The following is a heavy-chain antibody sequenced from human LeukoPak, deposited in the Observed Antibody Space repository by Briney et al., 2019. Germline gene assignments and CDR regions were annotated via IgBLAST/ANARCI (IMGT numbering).Heavy chain of an antibody. Sequence: GGSWRPSRAPAGLAFVVFAMGWVRQAPGGGLWWVFGINWNGGSTGYADSVKGRFTISRDNAKNSLYLQMNSLRAEDTALYYCASGGIYYGAAFDFWGQGSLVTVSA. CDR2: INWNGGST. CDR1: GLAFVVFA. CDR3: ASGGIYYGAAFDF. D-gene: IGHD1-26*01. J-gene: IGHJ4*02. V-gene: IGHV3-20*04.